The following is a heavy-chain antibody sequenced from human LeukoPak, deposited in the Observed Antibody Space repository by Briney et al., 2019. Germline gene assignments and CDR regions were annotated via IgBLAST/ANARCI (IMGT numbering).Heavy chain of an antibody. J-gene: IGHJ4*02. CDR3: ARDVGLMVYAFDY. CDR1: GFTFSDNY. CDR2: ISSSGSI. V-gene: IGHV3-11*04. D-gene: IGHD2-8*01. Sequence: GGSLRLSCAASGFTFSDNYMSWIRQAPGKGLEWVSYISSSGSIYYADSVKGRFTISRDNAKKSLYLEMNSLRAEDTAVYYCARDVGLMVYAFDYWGQGILVTVSS.